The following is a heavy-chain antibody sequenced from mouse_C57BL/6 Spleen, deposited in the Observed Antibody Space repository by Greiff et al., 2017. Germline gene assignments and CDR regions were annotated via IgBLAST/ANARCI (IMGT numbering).Heavy chain of an antibody. D-gene: IGHD4-1*01. CDR2: IWSGGST. V-gene: IGHV2-2*01. Sequence: VQRVESGPGLVQPSQSLSITCTVSGFSLTSYGVHWVRQSPGKGLEWLGVIWSGGSTDYNAAFISRLSISKDNSKSQVFFKMNSLQADDTAIYYCARAPTGTRYAMDYWGQGTSVTVSS. CDR3: ARAPTGTRYAMDY. J-gene: IGHJ4*01. CDR1: GFSLTSYG.